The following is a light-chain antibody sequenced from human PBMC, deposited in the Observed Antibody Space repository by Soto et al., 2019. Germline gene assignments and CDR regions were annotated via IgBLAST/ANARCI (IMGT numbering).Light chain of an antibody. Sequence: IVFTQSPGTLSLSQGERATLSRRASPSVSSSYLAWCQQKPGQAPRLLIYGASSRATGSPDRFSGSGSGTDFTLTISRLEPEDFAVYYCQQYGSSPPITFGQGTRLEIK. CDR1: PSVSSSY. CDR2: GAS. V-gene: IGKV3-20*01. CDR3: QQYGSSPPIT. J-gene: IGKJ5*01.